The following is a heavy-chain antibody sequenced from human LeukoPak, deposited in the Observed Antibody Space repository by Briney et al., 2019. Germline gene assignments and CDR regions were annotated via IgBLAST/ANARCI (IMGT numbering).Heavy chain of an antibody. CDR3: TTDHDYGDYAPPLA. V-gene: IGHV3-15*01. Sequence: GGSLRLSCVVTGFTFSNAWMSWVRQAPGKGLEWFGRMKSQAHGGTTDYAAPVKGRFAISRDDSKETLYLEMNSLKTEDTGVYYCTTDHDYGDYAPPLAWGRGVLVTVSS. J-gene: IGHJ5*02. CDR1: GFTFSNAW. D-gene: IGHD4-17*01. CDR2: MKSQAHGGTT.